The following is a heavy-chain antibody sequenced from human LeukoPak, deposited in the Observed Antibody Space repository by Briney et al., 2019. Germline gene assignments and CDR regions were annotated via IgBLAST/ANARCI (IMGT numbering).Heavy chain of an antibody. Sequence: GGSLTLSCAASGFIFSSYGMSWVRQAPGKGLEWVSIISGSGGSTFYADSVKGRFTISRDNSKNTLYLQMNSLRAEDTAVYYCAKGLVGDDYWGQGTLVTVSS. CDR1: GFIFSSYG. CDR2: ISGSGGST. D-gene: IGHD2-2*01. J-gene: IGHJ4*02. CDR3: AKGLVGDDY. V-gene: IGHV3-23*01.